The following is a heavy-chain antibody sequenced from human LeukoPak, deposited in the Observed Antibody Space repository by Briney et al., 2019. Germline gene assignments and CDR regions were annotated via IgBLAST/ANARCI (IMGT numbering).Heavy chain of an antibody. D-gene: IGHD6-13*01. CDR3: AKPVDRYSSSWPYFDY. CDR1: GFTFSTYG. V-gene: IGHV3-30*18. Sequence: GRSLRLSCAASGFTFSTYGTHWVRQAPGKGLEWVAVVSYDGSNKYHADSVKGRFTISRDNSKNTLYLQMNSLRAEDTAVYYCAKPVDRYSSSWPYFDYWGQGTLVTVSS. J-gene: IGHJ4*02. CDR2: VSYDGSNK.